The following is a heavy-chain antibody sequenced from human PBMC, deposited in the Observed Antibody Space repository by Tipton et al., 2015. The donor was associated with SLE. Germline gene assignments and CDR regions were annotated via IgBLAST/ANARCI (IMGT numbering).Heavy chain of an antibody. CDR2: FHTRGST. Sequence: TLSLTCTVSGASINSGYHYWTWIRQPAGKGLQWIGRFHTRGSTTFNPSLESRVTISVDTSKSQVSLKLTSVTAADTAVYYCATNGHGETYEFFTEYLRHWGQGTLVTVSS. V-gene: IGHV4-61*02. J-gene: IGHJ1*01. CDR3: ATNGHGETYEFFTEYLRH. D-gene: IGHD5-12*01. CDR1: GASINSGYHY.